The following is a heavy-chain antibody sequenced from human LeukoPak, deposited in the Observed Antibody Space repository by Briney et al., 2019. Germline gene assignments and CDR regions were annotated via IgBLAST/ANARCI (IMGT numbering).Heavy chain of an antibody. CDR2: INHSGST. CDR1: GGSFSGYY. Sequence: SETLSLTCAVYGGSFSGYYWSWIRQPPGKGLEWIGEINHSGSTNCNPSLKSRVTISVDTSKNQFSLKLSSVTAADTAVYYCAGGLFDIVVVPAAPYFDYWGQGTLVTVSS. D-gene: IGHD2-2*01. CDR3: AGGLFDIVVVPAAPYFDY. J-gene: IGHJ4*02. V-gene: IGHV4-34*01.